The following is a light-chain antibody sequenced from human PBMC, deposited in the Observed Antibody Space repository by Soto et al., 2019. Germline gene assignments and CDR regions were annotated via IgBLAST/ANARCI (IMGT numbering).Light chain of an antibody. Sequence: EIVMTQSPATLSVSPGERATLCFRASQSVSSKLAWYQQKPGQAPRLLIYDTSTRATGIPDRFSGSGSGTDFTLTISRLEPEDFAVYYCQQYGSSGTFGQGTKVDIK. CDR3: QQYGSSGT. V-gene: IGKV3-20*01. J-gene: IGKJ1*01. CDR1: QSVSSK. CDR2: DTS.